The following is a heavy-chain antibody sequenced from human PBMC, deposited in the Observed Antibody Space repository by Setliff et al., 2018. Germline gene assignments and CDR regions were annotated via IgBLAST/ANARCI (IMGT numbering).Heavy chain of an antibody. CDR1: GDSISSGDDF. D-gene: IGHD6-19*01. CDR2: IYYTTNG. CDR3: ARAPVGDRSGLFDS. V-gene: IGHV4-30-4*08. J-gene: IGHJ4*02. Sequence: ASETLSLTCTVSGDSISSGDDFWSWIRQPPGKGLEWIGSIYYTTNGHYNPSLKSRVTMSVDTSKNHFSLELTSVTAADTAVYYCARAPVGDRSGLFDSWGQGTLVTVSS.